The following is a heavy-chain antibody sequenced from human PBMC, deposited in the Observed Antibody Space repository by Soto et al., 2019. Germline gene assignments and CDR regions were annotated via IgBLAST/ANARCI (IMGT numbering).Heavy chain of an antibody. Sequence: QVQLVQSGAEVKKPGASVKVSCEASGYNFIDYYIHWVRQAPGQGFGWMGRISPKSGGTNYAQKFEGRVTMTWDTSLNTAYMELSSLKSDDTSVYYCARPPGYISDWYYFDLWGQGTRVTVSS. CDR1: GYNFIDYY. V-gene: IGHV1-2*02. D-gene: IGHD3-9*01. J-gene: IGHJ4*02. CDR3: ARPPGYISDWYYFDL. CDR2: ISPKSGGT.